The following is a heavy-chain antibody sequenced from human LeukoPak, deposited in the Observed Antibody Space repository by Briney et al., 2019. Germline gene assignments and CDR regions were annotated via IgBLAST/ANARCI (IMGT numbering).Heavy chain of an antibody. V-gene: IGHV1-46*04. D-gene: IGHD3-22*01. J-gene: IGHJ3*02. CDR3: VRGGYYDSSPFDI. CDR2: INPSGGTT. Sequence: ASVKVSCKASGYTFRSYFMHWVRQAPGQGLEWMGIINPSGGTTTYAQKLQGRATMTRDTSTSTVYMELSSLRSEDTAVYYCVRGGYYDSSPFDIWGQGTMVTVSS. CDR1: GYTFRSYF.